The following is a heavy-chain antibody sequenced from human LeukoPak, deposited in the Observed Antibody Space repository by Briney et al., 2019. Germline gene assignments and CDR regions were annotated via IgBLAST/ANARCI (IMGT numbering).Heavy chain of an antibody. CDR1: GFTLSSNN. V-gene: IGHV3-21*01. J-gene: IGHJ3*02. CDR2: IRSSSDYI. CDR3: ASEGLSHTFDI. Sequence: GGSLRLSCAASGFTLSSNNMNWVRQAPGKGLEWVSSIRSSSDYISYADSVKGRFTISRDNAKNSLYLQMNSLRADDTAVYYCASEGLSHTFDIWGQGTMVTVSS.